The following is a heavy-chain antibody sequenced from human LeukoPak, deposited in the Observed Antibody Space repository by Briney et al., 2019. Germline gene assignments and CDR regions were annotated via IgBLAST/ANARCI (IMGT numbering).Heavy chain of an antibody. D-gene: IGHD6-13*01. Sequence: ASVKVSCKASGYTFSDYYMHWVRQAPGQGLEWMGWINPKSGVANYAQKFQGSVTMTRDTSISTAYMELSRLRSDDTAVYYCARGGHYSSNWYEDHWGQGTLVTVSS. CDR2: INPKSGVA. J-gene: IGHJ4*02. CDR3: ARGGHYSSNWYEDH. CDR1: GYTFSDYY. V-gene: IGHV1-2*02.